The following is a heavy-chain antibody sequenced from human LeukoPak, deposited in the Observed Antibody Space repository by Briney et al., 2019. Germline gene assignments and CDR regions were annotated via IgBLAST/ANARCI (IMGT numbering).Heavy chain of an antibody. CDR2: INPIGGST. D-gene: IGHD2-15*01. V-gene: IGHV1-46*01. CDR1: GYTFTSYY. Sequence: AASVKVSCKASGYTFTSYYMHWVRQAPGQGIEWMGIINPIGGSTSYAQKFQGRVTMTRDTSTSTVYMELSSLRSEDTAVYYCARDNGGYCSGGSCYSYYFDYWGQGTLVTVSS. J-gene: IGHJ4*02. CDR3: ARDNGGYCSGGSCYSYYFDY.